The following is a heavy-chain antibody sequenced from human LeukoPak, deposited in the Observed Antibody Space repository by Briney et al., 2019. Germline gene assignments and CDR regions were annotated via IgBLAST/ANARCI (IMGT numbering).Heavy chain of an antibody. V-gene: IGHV3-7*01. CDR2: INQDGSEK. CDR3: ARTDYTMVRGEKYYYYMDV. D-gene: IGHD3-10*01. J-gene: IGHJ6*03. Sequence: GGSLRLSCAASGFTFTNYWMSWVRQAPGKGLEWVASINQDGSEKYYVDSVKGRFTVSRDNAKNSVYLQMNSLRAEDTAVYYCARTDYTMVRGEKYYYYMDVWGKGTTVTISS. CDR1: GFTFTNYW.